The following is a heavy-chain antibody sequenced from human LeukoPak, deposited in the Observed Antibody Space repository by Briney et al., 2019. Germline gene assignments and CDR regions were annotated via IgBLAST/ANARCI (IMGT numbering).Heavy chain of an antibody. Sequence: PSETLSLTCAVSGGSISSGGYSWSWIRQPPGKGLEWIGYIYYSGSTYYNPSLKSRVTISVDTSKNQFSLKLSSVTAADTAVYYCASCRSYGDYAFDYWGQGTLVTVSS. V-gene: IGHV4-30-4*07. CDR1: GGSISSGGYS. CDR3: ASCRSYGDYAFDY. CDR2: IYYSGST. D-gene: IGHD4-17*01. J-gene: IGHJ4*02.